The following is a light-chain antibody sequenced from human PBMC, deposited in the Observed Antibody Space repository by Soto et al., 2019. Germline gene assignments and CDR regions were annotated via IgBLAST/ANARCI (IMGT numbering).Light chain of an antibody. V-gene: IGKV3D-20*02. J-gene: IGKJ1*01. CDR1: QSVSSNY. CDR3: QQRSNWPRGT. CDR2: RAS. Sequence: EIVLTQSPGTLSLSPGERATLSCRASQSVSSNYLAWYQQRPGQAPRLLIYRASTRAPGIPARFSGSGSGTDFTLTISSLEPEDFAVYYCQQRSNWPRGTFGQGTKVDIK.